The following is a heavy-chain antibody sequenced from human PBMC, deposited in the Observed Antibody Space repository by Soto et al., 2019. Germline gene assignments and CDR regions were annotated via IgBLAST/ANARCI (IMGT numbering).Heavy chain of an antibody. V-gene: IGHV3-11*01. J-gene: IGHJ4*02. CDR2: IISSGSTI. CDR3: ARDLGYYDSSGYISDY. Sequence: GGSLTLSCAASGFTFSDYYMSWIRQAPGKGLEWVSYIISSGSTIYYADSVKGRFTISRDNAKNSLYLQMNSLRAEDTAVYYCARDLGYYDSSGYISDYWGQGTLVTVSS. D-gene: IGHD3-22*01. CDR1: GFTFSDYY.